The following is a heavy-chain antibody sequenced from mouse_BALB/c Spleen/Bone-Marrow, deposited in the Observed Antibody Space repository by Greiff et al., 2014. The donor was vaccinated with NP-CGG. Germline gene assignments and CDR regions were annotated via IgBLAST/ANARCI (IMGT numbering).Heavy chain of an antibody. CDR3: AAGYYGNSGWFAY. CDR2: INPSSGYT. J-gene: IGHJ3*01. Sequence: LVESGAELARPGASVKMSCKASGYTFTSYTMHWVKQRPVQGLEWIGYINPSSGYTNYNQKFKDKATLTADKSSSTAYMQLSSLTSEDSAVYYCAAGYYGNSGWFAYWGQGTLVTVSA. D-gene: IGHD2-1*01. V-gene: IGHV1-4*01. CDR1: GYTFTSYT.